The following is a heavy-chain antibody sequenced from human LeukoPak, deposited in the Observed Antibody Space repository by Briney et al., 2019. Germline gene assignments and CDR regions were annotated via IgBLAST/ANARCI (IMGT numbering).Heavy chain of an antibody. V-gene: IGHV3-23*01. Sequence: GGSLRLSCAASGFTFSSYAMSWVRQAPGKGLEWVSAISGSGGSTYYADSVKGRFTISRDNSKNTMYVQMNSLRAEDTALYYCATRTGASPYYFDYWGQGILVTVSS. CDR2: ISGSGGST. CDR1: GFTFSSYA. D-gene: IGHD1-1*01. CDR3: ATRTGASPYYFDY. J-gene: IGHJ4*02.